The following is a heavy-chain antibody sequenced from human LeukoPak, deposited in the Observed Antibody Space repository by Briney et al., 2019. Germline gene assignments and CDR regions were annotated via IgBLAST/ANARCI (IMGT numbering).Heavy chain of an antibody. Sequence: PGGSPRLSCAASGFTFSSYGMHWVRQAPGKGLEWVSAISGSGVNTYYADSVKGRFTISRDGSKNTLYLQMNSLRAEDTAVYYCAKGELWDSSGYDAFDIWGQGTMVTVSS. CDR1: GFTFSSYG. CDR2: ISGSGVNT. CDR3: AKGELWDSSGYDAFDI. V-gene: IGHV3-23*01. J-gene: IGHJ3*02. D-gene: IGHD3-22*01.